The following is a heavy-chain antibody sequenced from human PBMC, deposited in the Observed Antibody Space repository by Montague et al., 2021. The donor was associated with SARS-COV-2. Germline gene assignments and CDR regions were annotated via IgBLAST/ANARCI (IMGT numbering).Heavy chain of an antibody. CDR1: GGSISGRSYY. CDR3: ATAPGFSSNWNWFDS. J-gene: IGHJ5*01. V-gene: IGHV4-39*01. Sequence: SKTLSLTCTVSGGSISGRSYYWGWLRQAPGKGLEWIGSIYYSGSTYYSPSLKSRVTISVDTSKNQFSLKLTSVTAADTAVFYCATAPGFSSNWNWFDSWGQGTLVAVSS. CDR2: IYYSGST. D-gene: IGHD2-2*01.